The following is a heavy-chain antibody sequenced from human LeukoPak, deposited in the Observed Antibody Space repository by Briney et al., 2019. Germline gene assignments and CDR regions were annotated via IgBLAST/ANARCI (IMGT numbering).Heavy chain of an antibody. D-gene: IGHD1-14*01. CDR2: ISSSSSYI. CDR1: GFTFSSYS. CDR3: ASGRVSSTGG. V-gene: IGHV3-21*01. Sequence: SGGSLRLSCAASGFTFSSYSMNWVRQAPGKGLEWVSSISSSSSYIYYADSVKGRFTISGDNAKNSLYLQMNSLRAEDTAVYYCASGRVSSTGGWGQGTLVTVSS. J-gene: IGHJ4*02.